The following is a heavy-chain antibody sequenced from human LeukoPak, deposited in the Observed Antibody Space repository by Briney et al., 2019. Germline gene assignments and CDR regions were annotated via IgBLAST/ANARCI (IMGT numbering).Heavy chain of an antibody. V-gene: IGHV4-59*01. CDR2: IYYSGST. D-gene: IGHD6-13*01. Sequence: SETLSLTCTVSGGSISSYYWSWIRQPPGKGLEWIGYIYYSGSTNYNPSLKSRVTISVDTSKNQFSLKLSSVTAADTAVYYCARGFRSSWYYFDYWGQGTLVTVSS. CDR3: ARGFRSSWYYFDY. CDR1: GGSISSYY. J-gene: IGHJ4*02.